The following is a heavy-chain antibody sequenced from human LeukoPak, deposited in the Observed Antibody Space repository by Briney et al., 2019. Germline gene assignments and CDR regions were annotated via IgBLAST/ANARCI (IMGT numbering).Heavy chain of an antibody. CDR2: IYYSGNT. V-gene: IGHV4-39*01. CDR1: GVSISSSNSY. J-gene: IGHJ4*02. D-gene: IGHD3/OR15-3a*01. CDR3: ARQAGSGLFILP. Sequence: SETLSLTCTVSGVSISSSNSYWGWIRQPPGTGLEWIGSIYYSGNTYYNASLKSQVSISIDTSKNQFSLRLTSVTAADTAVYYCARQAGSGLFILPGGQGTLVTVSS.